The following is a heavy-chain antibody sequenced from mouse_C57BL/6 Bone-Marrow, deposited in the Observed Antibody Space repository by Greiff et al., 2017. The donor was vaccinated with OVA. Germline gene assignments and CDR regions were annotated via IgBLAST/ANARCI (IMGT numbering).Heavy chain of an antibody. CDR2: IWSGGST. V-gene: IGHV2-2*01. D-gene: IGHD2-1*01. CDR1: GFSLTSYG. CDR3: ARKGAIYYGNWGFAY. Sequence: VQLVESGPGLVQPSQSLSITCTVSGFSLTSYGVHWVRQSPGKGLEWLGVIWSGGSTDYNAAFISRLSISKDNSKSQVFFKMNSLQADDTAIYYCARKGAIYYGNWGFAYWGQGTLVTVSA. J-gene: IGHJ3*01.